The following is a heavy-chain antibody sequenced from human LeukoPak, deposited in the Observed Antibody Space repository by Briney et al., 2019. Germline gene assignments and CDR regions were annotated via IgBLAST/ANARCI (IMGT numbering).Heavy chain of an antibody. CDR3: AKDPEGSVVVVAAIGSGFDY. J-gene: IGHJ4*02. CDR1: GFTFSSYE. Sequence: GGSLRLSCVASGFTFSSYEMNWVRQAPGKGLEWVAVISYDGSNKYYADSVKGRFTISRDNSKNTLYLQMNSLRAEDTAVYYCAKDPEGSVVVVAAIGSGFDYWGQGTLVTVSS. D-gene: IGHD2-15*01. CDR2: ISYDGSNK. V-gene: IGHV3-30*18.